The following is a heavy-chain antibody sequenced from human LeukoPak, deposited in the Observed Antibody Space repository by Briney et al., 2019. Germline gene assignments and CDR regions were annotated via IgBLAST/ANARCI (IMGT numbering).Heavy chain of an antibody. D-gene: IGHD6-13*01. CDR3: ARIGYSSSCTDY. V-gene: IGHV3-21*01. Sequence: GGSLRLSCAASGFSFSTYSMNRVRQAPGKGLEWVSTISSGGRYVYYADSVKGRFTISRDNAKNLLYLQMNSLRAEDTAVYYCARIGYSSSCTDYWGQGTLVTVSS. J-gene: IGHJ4*02. CDR1: GFSFSTYS. CDR2: ISSGGRYV.